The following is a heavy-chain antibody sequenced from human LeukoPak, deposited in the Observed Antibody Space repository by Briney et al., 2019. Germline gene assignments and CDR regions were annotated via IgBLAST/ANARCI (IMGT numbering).Heavy chain of an antibody. D-gene: IGHD6-19*01. J-gene: IGHJ4*02. CDR3: ASSGWYGNYFDY. CDR1: RFTFSSYA. Sequence: AGGSLRLSCAASRFTFSSYATSWVRQAPGKGLEWVSAISGSGGSTYYADSVKGRFTISRDNSKNTLYLQMNSLRAEDTAVYYCASSGWYGNYFDYWGQGTLVTVSS. CDR2: ISGSGGST. V-gene: IGHV3-23*01.